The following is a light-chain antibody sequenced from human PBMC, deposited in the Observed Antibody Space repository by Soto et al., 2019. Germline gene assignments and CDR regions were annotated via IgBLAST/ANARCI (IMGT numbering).Light chain of an antibody. J-gene: IGKJ4*01. CDR1: QSVSSSF. Sequence: EIVLTQSPGTLSLSPGERATLSCRSSQSVSSSFLAWYHQKPGQAPRRLIYGASSRATGIPDRFSGSGSGKDFTLTISRLEPEYFAVYYCQRYDSSQLTFGGGTKGEIK. CDR3: QRYDSSQLT. CDR2: GAS. V-gene: IGKV3-20*01.